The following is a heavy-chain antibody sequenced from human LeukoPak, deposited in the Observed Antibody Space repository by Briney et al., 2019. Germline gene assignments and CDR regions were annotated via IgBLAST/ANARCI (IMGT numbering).Heavy chain of an antibody. CDR1: GGSISSSSYY. CDR3: ARAQAYCGGDCHSSPFDY. J-gene: IGHJ4*02. Sequence: SETLSLTCTVSGGSISSSSYYWGWIRQPPGKGLEWIGSIYYSGSTYYNPSLKSRVTISVDTSKNQFSLKLSSVTAADTAVYYCARAQAYCGGDCHSSPFDYWGQGTLVTVSS. D-gene: IGHD2-21*02. V-gene: IGHV4-39*07. CDR2: IYYSGST.